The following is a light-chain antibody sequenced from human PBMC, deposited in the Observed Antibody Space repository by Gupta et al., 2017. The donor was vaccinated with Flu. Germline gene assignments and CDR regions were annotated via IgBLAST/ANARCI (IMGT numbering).Light chain of an antibody. J-gene: IGKJ1*01. CDR1: QSVLYSSNNKNY. CDR2: WAS. Sequence: SLGERATINCKPSQSVLYSSNNKNYLVWYQQKPGQPPKLLIYWASTRESGVPDRFSGSGSGTDFTLTISSLQAEDVAVYYCHQYYTTPWTFGQGTKVEIK. V-gene: IGKV4-1*01. CDR3: HQYYTTPWT.